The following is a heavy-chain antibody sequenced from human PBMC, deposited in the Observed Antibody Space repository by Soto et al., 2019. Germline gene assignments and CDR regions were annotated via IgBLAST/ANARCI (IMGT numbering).Heavy chain of an antibody. J-gene: IGHJ4*02. Sequence: SETLSLTCTVSGGSISSFYCNWIRQPAGKGLEWIGRIYTSGSTNYNPSLKSRVTMSVDTSKNQFSLKLSSVTAADTAMYYCERDHSSSSMDSWGQGTLVTVSS. CDR1: GGSISSFY. CDR2: IYTSGST. V-gene: IGHV4-4*07. D-gene: IGHD6-6*01. CDR3: ERDHSSSSMDS.